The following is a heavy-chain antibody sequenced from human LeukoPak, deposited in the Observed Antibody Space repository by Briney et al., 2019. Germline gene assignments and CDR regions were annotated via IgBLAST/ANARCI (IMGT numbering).Heavy chain of an antibody. CDR3: ARHKWGLDY. CDR2: IYYSGST. CDR1: GGSISSYY. D-gene: IGHD2-15*01. V-gene: IGHV4-59*01. J-gene: IGHJ4*02. Sequence: SETLSLTCTVSGGSISSYYWSWIRQPPGRGLEWIGYIYYSGSTNYNPSLKSRVTISVDTSKNQFSLKLSSVTAADTAVYYCARHKWGLDYWGQGTLVTVSS.